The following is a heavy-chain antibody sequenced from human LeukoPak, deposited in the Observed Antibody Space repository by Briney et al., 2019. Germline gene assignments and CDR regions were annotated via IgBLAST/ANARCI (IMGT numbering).Heavy chain of an antibody. J-gene: IGHJ4*02. Sequence: AGSLRLSCAASAFTFSSYSMNWVRQAPGMELQWVSSISSSSSYIYYADSVKGRFTISRDNAKNSLYLQINSLRVEDTAVYYCARDWGNWDFDYWGQGTLVSVSA. CDR3: ARDWGNWDFDY. CDR1: AFTFSSYS. D-gene: IGHD1-1*01. CDR2: ISSSSSYI. V-gene: IGHV3-21*01.